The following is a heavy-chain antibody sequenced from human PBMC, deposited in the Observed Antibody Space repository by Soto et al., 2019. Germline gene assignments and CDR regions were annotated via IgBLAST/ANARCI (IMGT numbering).Heavy chain of an antibody. Sequence: GGSLRLSCAASGFTFSSYAMHWVRQAPGKGLEWVAVISYDGSNKYYADSVKGRFTISRDNSKNTLYLQMNSLRAEDTAVYYCAREATVVTLVYWGQGTLVTVSS. CDR2: ISYDGSNK. J-gene: IGHJ4*02. V-gene: IGHV3-30-3*01. CDR3: AREATVVTLVY. D-gene: IGHD4-17*01. CDR1: GFTFSSYA.